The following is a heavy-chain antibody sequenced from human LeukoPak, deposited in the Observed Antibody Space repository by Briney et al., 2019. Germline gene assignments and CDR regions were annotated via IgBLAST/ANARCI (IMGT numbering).Heavy chain of an antibody. J-gene: IGHJ4*02. Sequence: SETLSLTCTVSGGSISSYYWSWIRQPAGKGLEWIGRIYTSGSTNYNPSLKSRVTMSVDTSKNQFSLKLSSVTAADTAVYYCARGLRGVRHPNEDYWGQGTLVTVSS. CDR1: GGSISSYY. D-gene: IGHD3-10*01. V-gene: IGHV4-4*07. CDR2: IYTSGST. CDR3: ARGLRGVRHPNEDY.